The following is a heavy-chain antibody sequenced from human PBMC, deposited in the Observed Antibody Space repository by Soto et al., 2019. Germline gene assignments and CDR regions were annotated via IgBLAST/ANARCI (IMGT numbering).Heavy chain of an antibody. J-gene: IGHJ6*03. Sequence: GGSLRLSCAASGFTFSSYAMSWVRQAPGKGLEWVSAISGSGGSTYYADSVKGRFTISRDNSKNTLYLQMNSLRAEDTAVYYCAKDSTRFLVLGNPPPGNYYYYMDVWGKGTTVTVSS. CDR2: ISGSGGST. V-gene: IGHV3-23*01. CDR3: AKDSTRFLVLGNPPPGNYYYYMDV. CDR1: GFTFSSYA. D-gene: IGHD3-3*01.